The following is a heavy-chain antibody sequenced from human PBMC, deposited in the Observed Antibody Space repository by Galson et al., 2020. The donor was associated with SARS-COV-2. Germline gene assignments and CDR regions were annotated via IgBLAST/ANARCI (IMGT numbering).Heavy chain of an antibody. CDR3: ATSTTTPDTFDWFFDS. V-gene: IGHV3-48*03. J-gene: IGHJ4*02. D-gene: IGHD3-9*01. CDR2: ISSSGSVI. CDR1: GLSVSSNE. Sequence: GGSLSLSCVASGLSVSSNEMSWVRQAPGKELEWVSSISSSGSVIDYADSVKRRFTISRDNAENSLYLHMNTLRAEDTAIYYCATSTTTPDTFDWFFDSWGQGTLVTVSS.